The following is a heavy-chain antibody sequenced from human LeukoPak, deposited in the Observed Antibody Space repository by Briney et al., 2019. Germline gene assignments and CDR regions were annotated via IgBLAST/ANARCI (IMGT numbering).Heavy chain of an antibody. Sequence: GGSLRLSCAASGFTFSGSAMHWVRQASGKGLEWVGRIRSKANSYATAYAASVKGRFTISRDDSKNTAYLQMNSLKTEDTAVYYCTRQWGSSWLYYYYYYGMDVWGQGTTVTVSS. J-gene: IGHJ6*02. CDR3: TRQWGSSWLYYYYYYGMDV. D-gene: IGHD6-13*01. CDR2: IRSKANSYAT. CDR1: GFTFSGSA. V-gene: IGHV3-73*01.